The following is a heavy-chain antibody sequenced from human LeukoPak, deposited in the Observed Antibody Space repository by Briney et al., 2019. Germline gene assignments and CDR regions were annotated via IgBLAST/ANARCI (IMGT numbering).Heavy chain of an antibody. Sequence: SETLSLTCTVSGGSISSGDYYWSWIRQPPGKGLEWIGYIYYSGRTYYNPSLKSRVTISVDTSKNQFSLKLSSVTAADTAVYYCARGGDRIPDYWGQGTLVTVSS. CDR3: ARGGDRIPDY. D-gene: IGHD2-2*02. V-gene: IGHV4-30-4*01. CDR2: IYYSGRT. CDR1: GGSISSGDYY. J-gene: IGHJ4*02.